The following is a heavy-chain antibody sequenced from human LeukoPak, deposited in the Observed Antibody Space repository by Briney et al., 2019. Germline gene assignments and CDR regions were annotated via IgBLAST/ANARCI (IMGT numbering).Heavy chain of an antibody. CDR3: ARDFRGLLLWFGEPSFDY. CDR2: IYYSGST. CDR1: GGSISSSSSY. D-gene: IGHD3-10*01. V-gene: IGHV4-39*07. J-gene: IGHJ4*02. Sequence: PSETLSLTCTVSGGSISSSSSYWGWLRQPPGKGLEWIGSIYYSGSTYYNPSLKSRVTISVDTSKNQFSLKLSSVTAADTAVYYCARDFRGLLLWFGEPSFDYWGQGTLVTVSS.